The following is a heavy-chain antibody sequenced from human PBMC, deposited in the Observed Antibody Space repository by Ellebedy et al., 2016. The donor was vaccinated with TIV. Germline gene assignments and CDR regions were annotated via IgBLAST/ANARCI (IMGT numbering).Heavy chain of an antibody. V-gene: IGHV3-53*01. CDR1: GFTVSSNY. Sequence: GESLKISXAASGFTVSSNYMSWVRQAPGKGLEWVSVIYSGGSTYYADSVKGRFTISRDNSKNTLYLQMNSLRAEDTAVYYCARLRTAGGPYYFDYWGQGTLVTVSS. J-gene: IGHJ4*02. CDR2: IYSGGST. CDR3: ARLRTAGGPYYFDY. D-gene: IGHD3-16*01.